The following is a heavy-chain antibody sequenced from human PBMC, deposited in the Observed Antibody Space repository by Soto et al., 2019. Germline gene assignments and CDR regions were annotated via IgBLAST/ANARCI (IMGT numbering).Heavy chain of an antibody. CDR2: INPNGGRT. CDR1: GYTFTSSY. Sequence: QVQLVQSGAEVKKPGASVKLSCKASGYTFTSSYVHWVRQAPGQGLEWVAIINPNGGRTNYAQEFQGRGTATRDTSPSTVFMELSSLHSDDTAVYYCARDLLAANYWGQGTLVTVSS. J-gene: IGHJ4*02. D-gene: IGHD2-15*01. CDR3: ARDLLAANY. V-gene: IGHV1-46*01.